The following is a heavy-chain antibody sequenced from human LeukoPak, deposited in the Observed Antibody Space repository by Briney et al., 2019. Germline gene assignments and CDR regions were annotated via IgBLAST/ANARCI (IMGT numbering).Heavy chain of an antibody. Sequence: GGSLRLSCAASGFTFSSYAMHWVRQAPGKGLEWVAVISYDGSNKYYADSVKGRFTISRDNSKNTLYLQMNSLRAEDTAVYYCARAGDTAMVVDIWGQGTMVTVSS. D-gene: IGHD5-18*01. CDR1: GFTFSSYA. J-gene: IGHJ3*02. CDR2: ISYDGSNK. V-gene: IGHV3-30-3*01. CDR3: ARAGDTAMVVDI.